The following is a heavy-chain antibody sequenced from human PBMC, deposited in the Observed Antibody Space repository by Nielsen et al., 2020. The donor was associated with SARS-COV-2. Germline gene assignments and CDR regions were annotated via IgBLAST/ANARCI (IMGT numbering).Heavy chain of an antibody. Sequence: GESLKISCAASGFTFSSYGMHWVRQAPGKGLEWVAVIWYDGSNKYYADSVKGRFTISRDNSKNTLYLQMNSLRAEDTAVHYCARDLGLVGYYYYGMDVWGQGTTVTVSS. CDR3: ARDLGLVGYYYYGMDV. D-gene: IGHD6-19*01. V-gene: IGHV3-33*01. CDR2: IWYDGSNK. J-gene: IGHJ6*02. CDR1: GFTFSSYG.